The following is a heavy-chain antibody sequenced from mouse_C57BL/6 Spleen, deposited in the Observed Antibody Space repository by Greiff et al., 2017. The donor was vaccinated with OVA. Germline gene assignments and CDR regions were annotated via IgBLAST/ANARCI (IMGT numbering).Heavy chain of an antibody. Sequence: QVQLQQSGAELVRPGASVTLSCKASGYTFTDYEMHWVKQTPVHGLAWIGAIDPETGGTAYNQKFKGKAILTADKSSSTAYMELRSLTSEDSAVYYCTRRPVAPDYWGQGTTLTVSS. D-gene: IGHD1-1*01. CDR3: TRRPVAPDY. CDR1: GYTFTDYE. J-gene: IGHJ2*01. V-gene: IGHV1-15*01. CDR2: IDPETGGT.